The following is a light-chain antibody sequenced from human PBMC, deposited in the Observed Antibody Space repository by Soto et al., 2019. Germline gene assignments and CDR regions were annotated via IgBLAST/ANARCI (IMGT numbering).Light chain of an antibody. CDR3: QQYGSLPFT. CDR2: GAS. Sequence: EIVLTQSPGTLSLSPGERATLSCRASQSITSSQLAWYQHIPGQAPRLLTYGASSRASGIPDRFSGGGSGTDFTLTISRLESEDFAVYYCQQYGSLPFTFGGGTKVEIK. CDR1: QSITSSQ. J-gene: IGKJ4*01. V-gene: IGKV3-20*01.